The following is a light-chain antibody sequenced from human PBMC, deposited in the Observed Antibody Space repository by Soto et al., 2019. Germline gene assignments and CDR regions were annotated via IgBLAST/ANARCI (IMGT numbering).Light chain of an antibody. CDR3: AAWDDSLNGVV. CDR2: GND. Sequence: QSVLTQPPSASGTPGQRVTISCSGSSSNIGGNIVNWYQQLPGTAPKLLIFGNDQRPSWVPDRFSGSKSGTSASLAISGLQSEDEAYYYCAAWDDSLNGVVFGGGTKLTVL. CDR1: SSNIGGNI. V-gene: IGLV1-44*01. J-gene: IGLJ2*01.